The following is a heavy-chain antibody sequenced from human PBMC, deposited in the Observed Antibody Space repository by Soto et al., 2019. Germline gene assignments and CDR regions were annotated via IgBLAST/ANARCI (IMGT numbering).Heavy chain of an antibody. CDR2: TAPMFKQT. CDR3: TTLGP. V-gene: IGHV1-69*02. Sequence: QAQLVQSGAVVKKPGSSVVVSCKASGITVGSFIISWVRQAPGQGLEWMGKTAPMFKQTFYARRFEGRVTITADTSANTVYMKLTDLRFEDTAVYYCTTLGPWGQGTQVTVS. J-gene: IGHJ5*02. CDR1: GITVGSFI. D-gene: IGHD3-3*01.